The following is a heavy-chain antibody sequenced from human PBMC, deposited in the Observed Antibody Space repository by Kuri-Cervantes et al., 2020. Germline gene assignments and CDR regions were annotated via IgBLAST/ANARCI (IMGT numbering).Heavy chain of an antibody. J-gene: IGHJ4*02. Sequence: GESLKISCAASGFTFSSYAMHWVRQAPGKGLEWVAVISYDGSNKYYADSVEGRFTISRDNSKNTLYLQMNSLRVEDTAMYYCTLGTSGWHAHWGQGTLVTVSS. V-gene: IGHV3-30-3*01. CDR3: TLGTSGWHAH. D-gene: IGHD6-19*01. CDR1: GFTFSSYA. CDR2: ISYDGSNK.